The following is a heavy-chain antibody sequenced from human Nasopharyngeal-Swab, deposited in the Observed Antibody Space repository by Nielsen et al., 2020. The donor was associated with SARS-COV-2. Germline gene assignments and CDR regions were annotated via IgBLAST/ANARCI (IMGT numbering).Heavy chain of an antibody. D-gene: IGHD1-14*01. J-gene: IGHJ4*02. CDR2: ISASGGST. CDR3: AKENQLTRFDY. V-gene: IGHV3-23*01. CDR1: GFIFSRSA. Sequence: GGSLRLSCVVSGFIFSRSAMTWVRQAPGKGLEWVSGISASGGSTHYADSVKGRFTISRDNSKNILYLQMNSLTVEDTAVYYCAKENQLTRFDYWGQGTLVTVSS.